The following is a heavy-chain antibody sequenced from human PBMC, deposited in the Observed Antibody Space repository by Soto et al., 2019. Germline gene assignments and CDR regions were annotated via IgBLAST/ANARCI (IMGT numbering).Heavy chain of an antibody. CDR2: IIPILVIA. Sequence: QVQLVQSGAGAKKPGASVKVSCKASGGTFSSYTISWVRQAPGQGLEWMGRIIPILVIANYAQKFQGRVTITADKSTSTAYMELSSLRSEDTAVYYCARDSDCRGGSCYQFDPWGQGTLVTVSS. V-gene: IGHV1-69*08. D-gene: IGHD2-15*01. J-gene: IGHJ5*02. CDR1: GGTFSSYT. CDR3: ARDSDCRGGSCYQFDP.